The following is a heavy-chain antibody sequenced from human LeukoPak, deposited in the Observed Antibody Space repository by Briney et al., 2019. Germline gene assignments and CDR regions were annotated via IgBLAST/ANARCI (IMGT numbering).Heavy chain of an antibody. V-gene: IGHV3-21*04. CDR1: GFTFSSYS. Sequence: GGSLRLSCAASGFTFSSYSMNWVRQAPGKGLEWVSSISSSSSYIYYADSVKGRFTISRDNSKNTLYLQMNSPRAEDTAVYYCAKQRITIFGVVTYYFDYWGQGTLVTVSS. CDR2: ISSSSSYI. D-gene: IGHD3-3*01. J-gene: IGHJ4*02. CDR3: AKQRITIFGVVTYYFDY.